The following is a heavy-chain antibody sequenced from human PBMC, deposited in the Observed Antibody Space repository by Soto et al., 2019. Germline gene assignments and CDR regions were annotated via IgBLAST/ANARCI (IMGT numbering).Heavy chain of an antibody. J-gene: IGHJ4*02. CDR2: ISYDGSNK. CDR3: AKDFRYYDSSGLIDY. V-gene: IGHV3-30*18. Sequence: GGSLRLSCAASGFTFSSYGMHWVRQAPGTGLEWVAVISYDGSNKYYADSVKGRFTISRDNSKNTLYLQMNSLRAEDTAVYYCAKDFRYYDSSGLIDYWGQGTLVTVSS. D-gene: IGHD3-22*01. CDR1: GFTFSSYG.